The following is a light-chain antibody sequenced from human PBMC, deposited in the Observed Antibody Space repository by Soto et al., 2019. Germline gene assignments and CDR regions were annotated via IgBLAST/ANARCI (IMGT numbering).Light chain of an antibody. V-gene: IGLV4-69*01. Sequence: QPVLTQSPSASASLGASVKLTCTLSSDHSNYIIAWHQQPPEKGPRYLMKVNSDGSHTKGNGIPDRFSGSSSGPERYLTISSLQSEDEAVYYCQTWGTGIRVFGGGTKVTVL. CDR2: VNSDGSH. J-gene: IGLJ3*02. CDR3: QTWGTGIRV. CDR1: SDHSNYI.